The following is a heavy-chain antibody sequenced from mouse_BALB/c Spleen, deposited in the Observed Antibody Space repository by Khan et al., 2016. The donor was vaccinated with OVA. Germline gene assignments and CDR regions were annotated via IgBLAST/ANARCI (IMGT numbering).Heavy chain of an antibody. D-gene: IGHD2-3*01. CDR1: GYTFTDYY. Sequence: QMQLEESGAELARPGASVKLSCKASGYTFTDYYIDWVKQRTGQGLEWIGEINPGSGNSYYNEKFKGKATLTADKSSNTAFVQLSSLKSDDSAVYFCARGWGAWFAYWGQGTLVTVSA. J-gene: IGHJ3*01. V-gene: IGHV1-77*01. CDR2: INPGSGNS. CDR3: ARGWGAWFAY.